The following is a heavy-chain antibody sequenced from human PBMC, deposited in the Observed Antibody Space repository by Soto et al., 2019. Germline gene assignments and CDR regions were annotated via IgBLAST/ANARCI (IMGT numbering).Heavy chain of an antibody. CDR1: GYSFVSHG. CDR3: ARDVQHWWDYATGGFDY. J-gene: IGHJ4*02. V-gene: IGHV1-18*04. Sequence: QIQLVQSGPEVKRPGASVRVSYKASGYSFVSHGISWVRQAPGQGLEWMAWIGPYKGGTTYAQRLQGRVTVTTDRHTSSVYMELRNLGPDDTAVYYCARDVQHWWDYATGGFDYWGQGTLVAVSS. D-gene: IGHD2-8*02. CDR2: IGPYKGGT.